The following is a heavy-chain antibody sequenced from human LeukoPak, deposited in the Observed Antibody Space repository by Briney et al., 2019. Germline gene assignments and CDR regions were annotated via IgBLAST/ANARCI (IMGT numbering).Heavy chain of an antibody. CDR2: IIPILGIA. Sequence: GASVKVSCKASGGTFSSYAISWVRQAPGQGLEWMGRIIPILGIANYAQKFQGRVTITADKSTSTAYVELSSLRSEDTAVYYCARGINLDYWGQGTLVTVSS. CDR3: ARGINLDY. J-gene: IGHJ4*02. CDR1: GGTFSSYA. V-gene: IGHV1-69*04.